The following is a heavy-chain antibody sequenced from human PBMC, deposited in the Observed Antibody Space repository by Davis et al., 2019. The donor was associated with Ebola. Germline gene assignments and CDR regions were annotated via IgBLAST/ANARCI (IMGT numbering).Heavy chain of an antibody. CDR2: LNGGNGDT. J-gene: IGHJ6*02. CDR1: GYTFTYYA. Sequence: ASVRVSCKASGYTFTYYAMHWVRQAPGQGLEWMGWLNGGNGDTKYSRRFQGRVTITGDTSASTAYMELSGLRSEDTATYYCARIRGYDYGYGMDVWGQGTTVTVSS. V-gene: IGHV1-3*01. D-gene: IGHD5-12*01. CDR3: ARIRGYDYGYGMDV.